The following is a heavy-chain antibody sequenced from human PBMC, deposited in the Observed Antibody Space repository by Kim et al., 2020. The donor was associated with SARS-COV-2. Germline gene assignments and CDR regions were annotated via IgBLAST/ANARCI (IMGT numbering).Heavy chain of an antibody. CDR2: ISKDAGGI. CDR1: GFTFSGYG. J-gene: IGHJ5*01. V-gene: IGHV3-48*02. CDR3: RRAGGEGIRETALDS. Sequence: GGSLRLSCVAFGFTFSGYGMHWVRQATGKGLEWVSCISKDAGGIYYAYAVKGRFISSGNAANSSLYLQMSRRTDDAAAVYYCRRAGGEGIRETALDS. D-gene: IGHD2-21*01.